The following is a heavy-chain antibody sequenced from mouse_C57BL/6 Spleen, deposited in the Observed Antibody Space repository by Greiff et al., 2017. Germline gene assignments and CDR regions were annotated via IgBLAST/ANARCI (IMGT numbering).Heavy chain of an antibody. CDR1: GYTFTSYT. CDR3: APTGTGDYFDY. Sequence: VQLVESGAELARPGASVKMSCKASGYTFTSYTMHWVKQRPGQGLEWIGYINPSSGYTKYNQKFKDKATLTADKSSSTAYMQLSSLTSEDSAVYYCAPTGTGDYFDYWGQGTTLTVSS. V-gene: IGHV1-4*01. D-gene: IGHD4-1*02. CDR2: INPSSGYT. J-gene: IGHJ2*01.